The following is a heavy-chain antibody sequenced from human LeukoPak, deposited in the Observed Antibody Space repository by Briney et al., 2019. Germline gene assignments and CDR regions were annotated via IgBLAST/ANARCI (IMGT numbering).Heavy chain of an antibody. D-gene: IGHD3-10*01. CDR1: GFTFSSYS. Sequence: GGSLRLSCAASGFTFSSYSMNWVRQAPGKGLEWVSSISSSSSYIYYADSVEGRFTISRDNAKNSLYLQMNSLRAEDTAVYYCARDESGYYGSGGYYGMDVWGQGTTVTVSS. V-gene: IGHV3-21*01. CDR2: ISSSSSYI. J-gene: IGHJ6*02. CDR3: ARDESGYYGSGGYYGMDV.